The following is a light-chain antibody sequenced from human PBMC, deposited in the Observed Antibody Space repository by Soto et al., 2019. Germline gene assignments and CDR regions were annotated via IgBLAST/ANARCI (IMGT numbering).Light chain of an antibody. Sequence: EIVLTQSPATLSLSPGERATLSCRASQSVSRHLAWYQQKPGQAPRLLIYDASNRATGIPARFSGSGSGTDFTLTISSLEPEDFAVYYCQQRVNWPPTFGGGTKVEI. CDR3: QQRVNWPPT. CDR1: QSVSRH. V-gene: IGKV3-11*01. J-gene: IGKJ4*01. CDR2: DAS.